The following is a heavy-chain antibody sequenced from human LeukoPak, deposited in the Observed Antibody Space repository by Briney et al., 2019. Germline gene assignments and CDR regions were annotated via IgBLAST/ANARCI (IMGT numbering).Heavy chain of an antibody. D-gene: IGHD1-26*01. J-gene: IGHJ3*02. CDR2: IYYSGST. Sequence: SETLSLTCTVSGGSISSYYWSWIRQPPGKGLEWIGYIYYSGSTNYNPSLKGRVTISVDTSKNQFSLKLSSVTAADTAVYYCARRGATTADAFDIWGQGTMVTVSS. CDR3: ARRGATTADAFDI. CDR1: GGSISSYY. V-gene: IGHV4-59*08.